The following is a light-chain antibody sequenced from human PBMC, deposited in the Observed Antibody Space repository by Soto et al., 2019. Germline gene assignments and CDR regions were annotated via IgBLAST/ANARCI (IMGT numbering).Light chain of an antibody. J-gene: IGLJ2*01. CDR2: EVT. V-gene: IGLV2-8*01. Sequence: QSVLTQPPSASGSPGQSVTISCTGTSGDVGGYDYVSWYQHHPGRAPKLLIYEVTKRPSGVPGRFSGSKSGNTASLTVSGLLAEDEADYYCTSYAGTDPLGVVFGGGTKLTVL. CDR3: TSYAGTDPLGVV. CDR1: SGDVGGYDY.